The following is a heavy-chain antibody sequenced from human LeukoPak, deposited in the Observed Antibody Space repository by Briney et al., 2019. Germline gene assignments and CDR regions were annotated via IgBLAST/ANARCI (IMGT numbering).Heavy chain of an antibody. CDR3: ARQRIVGGFDP. CDR2: LSDDERKE. CDR1: GFSFSNYW. J-gene: IGHJ5*02. D-gene: IGHD1-26*01. V-gene: IGHV3-30*03. Sequence: GGSLRLSCAASGFSFSNYWMSWVRQAPGKRLEWVAVLSDDERKEQYAESVKGRFIISRDNSKNTLYLQMNSLKPEDTAIYYCARQRIVGGFDPWGQGTLVTVPS.